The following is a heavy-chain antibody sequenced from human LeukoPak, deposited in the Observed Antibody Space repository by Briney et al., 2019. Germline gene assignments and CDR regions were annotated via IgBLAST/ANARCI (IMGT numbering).Heavy chain of an antibody. J-gene: IGHJ4*02. D-gene: IGHD3-16*01. V-gene: IGHV3-23*01. CDR1: GFTFSSYA. CDR2: ISGSGGST. Sequence: GGSLRLSCAASGFTFSSYAMSWVRQAPGKGLEWVSAISGSGGSTYYADSVKGRFIISRDNSKNTLYLQLNSLRAEDTAVYYCAKVDRMIRGYYFDYWGQGTLVTVSS. CDR3: AKVDRMIRGYYFDY.